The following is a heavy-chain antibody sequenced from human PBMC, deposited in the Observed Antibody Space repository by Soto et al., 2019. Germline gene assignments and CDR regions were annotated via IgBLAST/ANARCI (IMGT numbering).Heavy chain of an antibody. V-gene: IGHV3-64D*06. CDR1: GFTFSNYA. Sequence: GGSLRLSCSASGFTFSNYAMHWVRQAPGKGLEYVSAITSNGGSTYYADSVKGRFTISRDNSKNTLYLQMRSLRVEDTAVYYCVKVSRWCSSTSCYNWFDPWGQGTLVTVSS. CDR2: ITSNGGST. J-gene: IGHJ5*02. CDR3: VKVSRWCSSTSCYNWFDP. D-gene: IGHD2-2*01.